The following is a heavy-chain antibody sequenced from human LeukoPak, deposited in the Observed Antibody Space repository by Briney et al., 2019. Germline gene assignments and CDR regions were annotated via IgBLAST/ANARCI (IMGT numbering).Heavy chain of an antibody. CDR3: ARKGVGGELGGFDY. CDR2: LNRNGDIT. V-gene: IGHV3-20*01. J-gene: IGHJ4*02. D-gene: IGHD3-16*01. CDR1: GFTFDDYG. Sequence: PGGSLRLSCAASGFTFDDYGMSWVRQAPGKGLEWVSGLNRNGDITGYADSVKGRFIISRDNAKNSLYLQMNSLRAEDTALYHCARKGVGGELGGFDYWGQGTLVTVSS.